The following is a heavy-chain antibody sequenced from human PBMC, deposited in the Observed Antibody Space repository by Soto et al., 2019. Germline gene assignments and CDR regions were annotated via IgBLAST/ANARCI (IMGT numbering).Heavy chain of an antibody. D-gene: IGHD1-26*01. CDR1: GYTFTSYG. V-gene: IGHV1-18*01. Sequence: ASVKVSCKASGYTFTSYGISWVRQAPGQGLEWMGWISAYNGNTNYAQKLQGRVTMTTDTSTSTAYMELSSLRSEDTAVYYCARVLYSWCYSHHDAFDIWGQGTMVTVS. CDR2: ISAYNGNT. CDR3: ARVLYSWCYSHHDAFDI. J-gene: IGHJ3*02.